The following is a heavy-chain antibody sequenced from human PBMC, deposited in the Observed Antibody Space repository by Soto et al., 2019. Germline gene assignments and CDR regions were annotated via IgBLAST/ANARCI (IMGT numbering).Heavy chain of an antibody. CDR2: TYYSGDT. V-gene: IGHV4-30-4*01. Sequence: PSETLSLTCTVSGGSICSGDYYWTWIRQPPGKGLEWIGYTYYSGDTYYNPSLKSRVSISVDTSKNQFSLKLRSVTAADTAVYYCARDTGNDYYGMDVWGQGTTVTVSS. CDR3: ARDTGNDYYGMDV. D-gene: IGHD4-17*01. CDR1: GGSICSGDYY. J-gene: IGHJ6*02.